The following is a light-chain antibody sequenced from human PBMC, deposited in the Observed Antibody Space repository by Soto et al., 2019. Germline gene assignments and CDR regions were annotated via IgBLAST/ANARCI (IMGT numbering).Light chain of an antibody. Sequence: EIVLTQSPGTLSLSPGERATLSCRASQSVSSSYLAWYQQKPGQAPRLLIYGASSRATGIPGRVSGSGSGTDFTLTISRLEPEDFAVYYCQQYGSSPVTFGQGTKVDIK. CDR1: QSVSSSY. V-gene: IGKV3-20*01. J-gene: IGKJ1*01. CDR2: GAS. CDR3: QQYGSSPVT.